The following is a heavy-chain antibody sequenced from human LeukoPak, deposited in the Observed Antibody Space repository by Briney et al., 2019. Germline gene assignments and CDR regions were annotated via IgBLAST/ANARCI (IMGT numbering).Heavy chain of an antibody. J-gene: IGHJ4*02. CDR2: INPNSGGT. CDR3: GRLAVGAPLSVDY. Sequence: ASVKVSCKASGYTFTGYYMHWVRQAPGQGLEWMGWINPNSGGTNYAQKFQGRVTMTRDTSISTAYMELSRLRSDDTAVYYCGRLAVGAPLSVDYWGQGTLVTVSS. D-gene: IGHD1-26*01. CDR1: GYTFTGYY. V-gene: IGHV1-2*02.